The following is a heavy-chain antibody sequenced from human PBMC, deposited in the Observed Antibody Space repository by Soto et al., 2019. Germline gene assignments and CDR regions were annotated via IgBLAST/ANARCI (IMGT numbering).Heavy chain of an antibody. Sequence: SETLSLTCTVSGGSISSSSYYWGWIRQPPGKGLEWIGSIYYSGSTYYNPSLKGRVTISVDRSNNQFSLKLSSVTAADTAVYYCARVWGSSSPIFDYWGQGTLVTVSS. CDR3: ARVWGSSSPIFDY. CDR2: IYYSGST. D-gene: IGHD6-6*01. CDR1: GGSISSSSYY. V-gene: IGHV4-39*07. J-gene: IGHJ4*02.